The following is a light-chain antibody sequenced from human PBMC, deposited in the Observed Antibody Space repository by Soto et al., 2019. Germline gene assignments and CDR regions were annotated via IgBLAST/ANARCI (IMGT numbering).Light chain of an antibody. J-gene: IGKJ1*01. CDR3: QQYNNYWT. CDR2: KAS. V-gene: IGKV1-5*03. Sequence: DIQMTQSPSTLSASVGDRVTITCRASQSISYWLAWYQQKPGKAPNLLIYKASSLESGVPSRFSGCGSGTEFTLTISSLQPDEFATYYCQQYNNYWTFGQGTKVEIK. CDR1: QSISYW.